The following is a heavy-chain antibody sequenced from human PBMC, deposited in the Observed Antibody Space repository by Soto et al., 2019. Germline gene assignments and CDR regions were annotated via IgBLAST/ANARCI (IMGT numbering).Heavy chain of an antibody. CDR2: ITTAGDT. Sequence: GGSLRLSCAASGFTFTNYDMHWVRQVTGKGLEWVSGITTAGDTYYPGSVKGRFTISREKAKNSLYLQMNSLSAGDTAVYYCARELHGGSYGMDVWGQGTTVTVS. CDR1: GFTFTNYD. J-gene: IGHJ6*02. CDR3: ARELHGGSYGMDV. V-gene: IGHV3-13*01.